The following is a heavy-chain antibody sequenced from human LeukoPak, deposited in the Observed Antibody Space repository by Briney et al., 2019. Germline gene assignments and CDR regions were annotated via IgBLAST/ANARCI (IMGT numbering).Heavy chain of an antibody. V-gene: IGHV1-46*01. D-gene: IGHD6-6*01. J-gene: IGHJ4*02. CDR1: GYTFASYY. CDR3: ARVKLADMYYFDY. CDR2: INPSGGST. Sequence: ASVKVSCKASGYTFASYYMHWVRQAPGRGLEWMGIINPSGGSTSYAQKFQGRVTMTRDMSTSTVYMELSSLRSEDTAVYYCARVKLADMYYFDYWGQGTLVTVSS.